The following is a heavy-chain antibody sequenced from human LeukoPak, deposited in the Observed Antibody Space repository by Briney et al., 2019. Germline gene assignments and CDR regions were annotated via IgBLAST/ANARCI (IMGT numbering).Heavy chain of an antibody. Sequence: SETLSLTCAVYGGSFSGYYWSWIRQPPGKGLEWIGEINHSGSTNYNPSLKSRVTISVDTSKNQFSLKLSSVTAADTAVYYCARDRVVPAAIIYYYYGMDVWGQGTTVTVSS. D-gene: IGHD2-2*01. J-gene: IGHJ6*02. CDR3: ARDRVVPAAIIYYYYGMDV. CDR1: GGSFSGYY. CDR2: INHSGST. V-gene: IGHV4-34*01.